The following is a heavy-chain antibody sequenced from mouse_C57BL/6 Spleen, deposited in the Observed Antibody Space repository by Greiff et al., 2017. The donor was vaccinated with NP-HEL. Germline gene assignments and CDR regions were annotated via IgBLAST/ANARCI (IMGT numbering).Heavy chain of an antibody. CDR3: ARDAY. Sequence: EVKLMDSGGGLVQSGRSLRLSCAPSGFTFSDFYMEWVRQAPGKGLEWIAASRNKANDYTTEYSASVKGRFIVSRDTSQSILYLQMNALRAEDTASYYCARDAYWGQGTLVTVSA. V-gene: IGHV7-1*01. CDR2: SRNKANDYTT. CDR1: GFTFSDFY. J-gene: IGHJ3*01.